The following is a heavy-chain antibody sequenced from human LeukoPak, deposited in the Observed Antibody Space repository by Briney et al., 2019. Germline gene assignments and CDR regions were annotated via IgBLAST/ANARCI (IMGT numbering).Heavy chain of an antibody. V-gene: IGHV4-34*01. CDR3: ARRRLGYYFDY. J-gene: IGHJ4*02. CDR1: GGSFSGYY. Sequence: SETLSLTCGVYGGSFSGYYWSWIRQPPGKGLEWIGEINPRGSTNYNPSPKSRVTLSADTSKNQFSLTLNSVTAADTAVYYCARRRLGYYFDYWGQGTLVTVSS. CDR2: INPRGST. D-gene: IGHD5-24*01.